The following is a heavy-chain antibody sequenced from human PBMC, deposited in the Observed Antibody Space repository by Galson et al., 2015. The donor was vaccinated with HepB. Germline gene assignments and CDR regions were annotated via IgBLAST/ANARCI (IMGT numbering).Heavy chain of an antibody. CDR1: GGSITNYY. CDR2: IYYSDNT. Sequence: SETLSLTCTVSGGSITNYYWSWIRQPPGKGLEWIGYIYYSDNTFYSPSLKSRVTISMNTSKNQFSLKLTSVTAADTAVYYCARAPHPYCNTPNCYGAVWFDPWGQGTPVTVSS. V-gene: IGHV4-59*01. CDR3: ARAPHPYCNTPNCYGAVWFDP. J-gene: IGHJ5*02. D-gene: IGHD2-2*01.